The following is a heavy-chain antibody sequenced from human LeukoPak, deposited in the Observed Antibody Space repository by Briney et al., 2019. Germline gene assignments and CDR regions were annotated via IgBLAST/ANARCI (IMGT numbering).Heavy chain of an antibody. CDR3: ARQMYYYGSGSPFYYYYGMDV. CDR2: IYYSGST. Sequence: SETLSLTCTVSGGSISSSSYYWGWIRQPPGKGLEWIGSIYYSGSTYYNPSLKSRVTISVDTSKNQFSLKLSSVTAADTAVYYCARQMYYYGSGSPFYYYYGMDVWGQGTTVTVSS. V-gene: IGHV4-39*01. CDR1: GGSISSSSYY. J-gene: IGHJ6*02. D-gene: IGHD3-10*01.